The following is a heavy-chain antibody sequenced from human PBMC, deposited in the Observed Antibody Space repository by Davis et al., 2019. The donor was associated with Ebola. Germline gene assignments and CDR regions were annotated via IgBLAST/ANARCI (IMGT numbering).Heavy chain of an antibody. Sequence: SETLSLTCAVYGGSFSGYYWSWIRQPPGKGLEWIGEINHSGSTNYNPSLKSRVTISVDTSKNQFSLKLSSVTAADTAVYYCARELREDAFDIWGQGTMVTVSS. D-gene: IGHD3-3*01. CDR3: ARELREDAFDI. J-gene: IGHJ3*02. V-gene: IGHV4-34*01. CDR1: GGSFSGYY. CDR2: INHSGST.